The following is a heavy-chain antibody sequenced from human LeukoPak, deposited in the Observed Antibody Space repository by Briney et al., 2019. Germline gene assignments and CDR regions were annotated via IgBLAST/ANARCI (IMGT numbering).Heavy chain of an antibody. J-gene: IGHJ3*02. D-gene: IGHD4-17*01. CDR2: IYYSGST. V-gene: IGHV4-59*12. Sequence: PSETLSLTCTVSGGSISSYYWSWIRQPPGKGLEWIGYIYYSGSTNYNPSLKSRVTISVDTSKNQFSLKLSSVTAADTAVYYCARDRDYGDYDIWGQGTMVTVSS. CDR1: GGSISSYY. CDR3: ARDRDYGDYDI.